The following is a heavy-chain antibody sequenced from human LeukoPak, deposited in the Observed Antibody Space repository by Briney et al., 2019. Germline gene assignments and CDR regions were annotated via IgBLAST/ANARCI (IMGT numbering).Heavy chain of an antibody. D-gene: IGHD6-13*01. CDR2: ISGFGGST. CDR1: GFTFNNYA. J-gene: IGHJ4*02. Sequence: GGSLRLSCAASGFTFNNYAMNWVRQAPGKGLEWVSGISGFGGSTYYAPSVKGRLTISRDNFGNMLYSHLVSLRVEDTAIYYCARRSGSSWSSFDYWGQGALVTVSS. CDR3: ARRSGSSWSSFDY. V-gene: IGHV3-23*01.